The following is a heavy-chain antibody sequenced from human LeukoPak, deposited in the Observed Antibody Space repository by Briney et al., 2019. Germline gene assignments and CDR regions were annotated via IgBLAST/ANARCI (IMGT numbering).Heavy chain of an antibody. CDR2: IYYSGST. V-gene: IGHV4-59*01. CDR1: GGSISGYY. D-gene: IGHD2-8*01. J-gene: IGHJ3*02. Sequence: SETLSLTCTVSGGSISGYYWSWIRQPPGKGLEWIGYIYYSGSTSYNPSLGSRVTISVDTSKNQFSLKLSSVTAADTAVFYCARGPMVPLWAFDIWGQGTMVTVSS. CDR3: ARGPMVPLWAFDI.